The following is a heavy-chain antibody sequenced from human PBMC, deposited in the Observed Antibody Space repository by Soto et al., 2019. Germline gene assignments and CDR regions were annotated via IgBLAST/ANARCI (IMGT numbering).Heavy chain of an antibody. CDR3: ARDRYSSGWGDSRTKNYYYYGMDV. J-gene: IGHJ6*02. Sequence: PSETLSLTCTVSGGSISSGGYYWSWIRQHPGKGLEWIGYIYYSGSTYYNPSLKGRVTISVDTSKNQFSLKLSSVTAADTAVYYCARDRYSSGWGDSRTKNYYYYGMDVWGQGTTVTVSS. V-gene: IGHV4-31*03. CDR2: IYYSGST. D-gene: IGHD6-19*01. CDR1: GGSISSGGYY.